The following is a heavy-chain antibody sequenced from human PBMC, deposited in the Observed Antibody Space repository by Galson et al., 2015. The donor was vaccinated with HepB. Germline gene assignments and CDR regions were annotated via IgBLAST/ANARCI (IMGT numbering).Heavy chain of an antibody. CDR3: ARVHRYCSGGSCYLYYFDY. D-gene: IGHD2-15*01. CDR1: GFTVSSNY. J-gene: IGHJ4*02. CDR2: IYSGGST. Sequence: SLRLSCAASGFTVSSNYMSWVRQAPGKGLEWVSVIYSGGSTYYADSVKGRFTISRDNSKNTLYLQMNSLRAEDTAVYYCARVHRYCSGGSCYLYYFDYWGQGTLVTVSS. V-gene: IGHV3-53*01.